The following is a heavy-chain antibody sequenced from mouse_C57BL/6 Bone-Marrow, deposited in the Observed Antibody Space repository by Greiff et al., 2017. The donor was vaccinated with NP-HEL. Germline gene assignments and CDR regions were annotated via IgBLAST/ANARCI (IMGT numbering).Heavy chain of an antibody. CDR1: GFTFTDYY. D-gene: IGHD2-4*01. Sequence: EVKLVESGGGLVQPGGSLSLSCVASGFTFTDYYMSWVRQPPGKALEWLVFIRNKANGYTTEYSASVKGRFTISRDNSQSILYLQMNALRAEYSATYYCARSIYDDYADDPFYAMDYWGQGTSVTVSS. CDR2: IRNKANGYTT. V-gene: IGHV7-3*01. CDR3: ARSIYDDYADDPFYAMDY. J-gene: IGHJ4*01.